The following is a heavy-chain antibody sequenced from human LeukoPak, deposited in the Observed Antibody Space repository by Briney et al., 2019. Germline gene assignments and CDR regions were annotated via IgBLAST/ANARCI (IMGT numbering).Heavy chain of an antibody. Sequence: PSETLSLTCAVYGGSFSSYYWSWIRQPPGKGLEWIGEINHSGSTNYSPSLKSRVTISVDTSKNQFSLKLSSVTAADTAVYYCARGRWHSSVRVDHWGQGTLVTVSS. J-gene: IGHJ4*02. CDR1: GGSFSSYY. V-gene: IGHV4-34*01. CDR3: ARGRWHSSVRVDH. CDR2: INHSGST. D-gene: IGHD6-13*01.